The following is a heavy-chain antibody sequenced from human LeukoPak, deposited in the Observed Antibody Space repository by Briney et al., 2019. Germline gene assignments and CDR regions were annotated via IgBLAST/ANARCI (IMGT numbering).Heavy chain of an antibody. D-gene: IGHD3/OR15-3a*01. Sequence: ASVKVSCKASGYTFTSYSMNWVRQAPGQGLEWLGWINTNTGNPTYAQGFTGRFVFSLDTSVNTAYLQISSLKAEDTAVYYCARGLDTNDWYDAFDIWGQGTMVTVSS. CDR2: INTNTGNP. CDR3: ARGLDTNDWYDAFDI. V-gene: IGHV7-4-1*02. CDR1: GYTFTSYS. J-gene: IGHJ3*02.